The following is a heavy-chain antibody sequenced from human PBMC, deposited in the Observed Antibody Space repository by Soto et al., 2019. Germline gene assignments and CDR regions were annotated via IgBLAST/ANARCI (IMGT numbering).Heavy chain of an antibody. CDR3: ARAYCSGGSCYFDY. CDR1: GGSISSYY. Sequence: PSETLSLTCTVSGGSISSYYWSWIRQPPGKGLEWIGYIYYSGSTNYNPSLKSRVTISVDTSKNQLSLKLSSVTAADTAVYYCARAYCSGGSCYFDYWGQGTLVTVSS. V-gene: IGHV4-59*01. D-gene: IGHD2-15*01. CDR2: IYYSGST. J-gene: IGHJ4*02.